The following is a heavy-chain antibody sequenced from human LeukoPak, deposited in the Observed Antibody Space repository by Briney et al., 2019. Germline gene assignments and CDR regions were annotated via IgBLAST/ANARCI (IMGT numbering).Heavy chain of an antibody. CDR3: ARDRSSGYYPSNWFDP. Sequence: SVKVSCKASGGTFSSYAISWVRQAPGQGLEWMGGIIPIFGTANYAQKSQGRVTITTDGSTSTAYMELSRLRSDDTAVYYCARDRSSGYYPSNWFDPWGQGTLVTVSS. D-gene: IGHD3-22*01. J-gene: IGHJ5*02. CDR1: GGTFSSYA. CDR2: IIPIFGTA. V-gene: IGHV1-69*05.